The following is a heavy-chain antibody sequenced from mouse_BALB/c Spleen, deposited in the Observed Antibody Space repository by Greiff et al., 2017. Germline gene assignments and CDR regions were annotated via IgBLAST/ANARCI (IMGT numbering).Heavy chain of an antibody. Sequence: EVQVVESGGGLVQPGGSLKLSCAASGFTFSSYGMSWVRQTPDKRLELVATINSNGGSTYYPDSVKGRFTISRDNAKNTLYLQMSSLKSEDTAMYYCVRRDYAMDYWGQGTSVTVSS. CDR2: INSNGGST. V-gene: IGHV5-6-3*01. CDR3: VRRDYAMDY. J-gene: IGHJ4*01. D-gene: IGHD1-1*01. CDR1: GFTFSSYG.